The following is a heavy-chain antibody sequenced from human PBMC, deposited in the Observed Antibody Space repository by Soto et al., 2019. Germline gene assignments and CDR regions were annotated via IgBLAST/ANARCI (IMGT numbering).Heavy chain of an antibody. CDR3: ARTAATGKYYYGVDV. J-gene: IGHJ6*02. D-gene: IGHD6-13*01. V-gene: IGHV5-51*01. CDR1: GYSFTSDW. CDR2: IYPGDSDT. Sequence: PGESLKISCKGSGYSFTSDWIGWVRQMPGKGLEWMGIIYPGDSDTRYSPSFQGQVTISADKSISTAYLQWSSLKASDTAMYYCARTAATGKYYYGVDVWGQGTTVTVSS.